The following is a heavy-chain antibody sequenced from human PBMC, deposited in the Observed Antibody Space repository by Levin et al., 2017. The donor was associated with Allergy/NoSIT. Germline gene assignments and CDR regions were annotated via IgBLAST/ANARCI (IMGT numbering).Heavy chain of an antibody. J-gene: IGHJ5*02. Sequence: GESLKISCKASGYTFTGYYMHWVRQAPGQGLEWMGRINPNSGGTNYAQKFQGRVTMTRDTSISTAYLELSRLRSDDTAVYYCARDGTVTVKTFDPWGQGTLVTVSS. CDR2: INPNSGGT. CDR3: ARDGTVTVKTFDP. V-gene: IGHV1-2*06. D-gene: IGHD4-17*01. CDR1: GYTFTGYY.